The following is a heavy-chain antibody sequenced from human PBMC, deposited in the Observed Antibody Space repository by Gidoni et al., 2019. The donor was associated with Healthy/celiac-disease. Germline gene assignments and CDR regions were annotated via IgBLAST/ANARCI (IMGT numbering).Heavy chain of an antibody. J-gene: IGHJ2*01. CDR2: INHSGST. CDR3: ARRGTVTRTWYFDL. D-gene: IGHD4-17*01. Sequence: QVQLQQWRAGLLQPSATLSLTCAVYGGSFSAYYWSWIRQPPGKGLEWIGEINHSGSTNYNPSLKSRVTISVDTSKNQFSLKLSSVTAADTAVYDCARRGTVTRTWYFDLWGRGTLVTVSS. V-gene: IGHV4-34*01. CDR1: GGSFSAYY.